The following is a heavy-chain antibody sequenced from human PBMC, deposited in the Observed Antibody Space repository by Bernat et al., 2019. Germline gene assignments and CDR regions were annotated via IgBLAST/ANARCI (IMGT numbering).Heavy chain of an antibody. J-gene: IGHJ4*02. CDR2: ISAYNGNR. CDR3: ARGGGVTRFDY. V-gene: IGHV1-18*01. Sequence: QVQLVQSGAEVKKPGASVKVSCKASGYTFTNYAVTWVRQAPGQGLEWMGWISAYNGNRNYAQNFQGRVTTTADTTTNTAYMELRRRGYDATGLYCWARGGGVTRFDYWGQGALVTVSS. CDR1: GYTFTNYA. D-gene: IGHD3-16*01.